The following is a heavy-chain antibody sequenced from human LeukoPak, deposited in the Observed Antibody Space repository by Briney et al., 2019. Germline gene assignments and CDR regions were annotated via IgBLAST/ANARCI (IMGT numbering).Heavy chain of an antibody. D-gene: IGHD2-15*01. V-gene: IGHV3-20*04. CDR3: ARSLGYSARFDP. J-gene: IGHJ5*02. CDR2: INWNGGST. CDR1: GFTFDDYG. Sequence: GGSLRLSCAASGFTFDDYGMSWVRQAPGKGLEWVSGINWNGGSTGYADSVKGRFTISRDNAKNSLYLQMNSRRAEDTALYYCARSLGYSARFDPWGQGTLVTVSS.